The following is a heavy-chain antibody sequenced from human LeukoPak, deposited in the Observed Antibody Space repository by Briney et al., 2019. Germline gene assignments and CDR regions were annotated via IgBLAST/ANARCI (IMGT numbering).Heavy chain of an antibody. CDR1: GFTFSSYS. V-gene: IGHV3-48*01. CDR2: ISSSSSTI. CDR3: ARGTRSYDP. J-gene: IGHJ5*02. D-gene: IGHD1-7*01. Sequence: GGSLRLSCAASGFTFSSYSMNWVRQAPGKGLEWVSYISSSSSTIYYADSVKGRFTISRDNAKNSLYLQMNSLRAEVTAVYYCARGTRSYDPWGQGTLVTVSS.